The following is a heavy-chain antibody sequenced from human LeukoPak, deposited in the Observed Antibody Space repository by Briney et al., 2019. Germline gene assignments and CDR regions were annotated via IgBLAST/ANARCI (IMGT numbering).Heavy chain of an antibody. D-gene: IGHD5-18*01. J-gene: IGHJ4*02. Sequence: GGSLRLSCAASGFTFSTYSMNWVRQAPGRGLEWVSYISSSSTTIYYADSVRGRFTISRDNAKNSLYLQMNSLRAEDTAVYYCARLISLYSYGFDYWGQGTLVTVSS. V-gene: IGHV3-48*01. CDR3: ARLISLYSYGFDY. CDR1: GFTFSTYS. CDR2: ISSSSTTI.